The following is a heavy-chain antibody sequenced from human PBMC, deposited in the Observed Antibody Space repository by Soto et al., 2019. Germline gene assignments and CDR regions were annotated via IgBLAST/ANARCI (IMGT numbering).Heavy chain of an antibody. D-gene: IGHD3-10*01. CDR2: IYYSGST. CDR3: ARDNPRGISGRFYAFDI. CDR1: GGSISSYY. V-gene: IGHV4-59*01. Sequence: SETLSLTCTVSGGSISSYYWSWIRQPPGKGLEWIGYIYYSGSTNYNPSLKSRVTISVDTSKNQFSLKLSSVTAADTAVYYCARDNPRGISGRFYAFDIWGQGTMVTVSS. J-gene: IGHJ3*02.